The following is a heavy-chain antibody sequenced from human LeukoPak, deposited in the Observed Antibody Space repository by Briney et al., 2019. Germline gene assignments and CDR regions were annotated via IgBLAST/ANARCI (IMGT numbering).Heavy chain of an antibody. V-gene: IGHV1-69*13. Sequence: ASVKVSCKASGGTFSSYAISWVRQAPGQGLEWMGGIIPIFGTANYAQKFQGRVTITADESTSTAYMELSSLRSEDTAVYYCARILAYCGGDCYSTVGYFDYWGQGTLVTVSS. CDR2: IIPIFGTA. J-gene: IGHJ4*02. D-gene: IGHD2-21*02. CDR3: ARILAYCGGDCYSTVGYFDY. CDR1: GGTFSSYA.